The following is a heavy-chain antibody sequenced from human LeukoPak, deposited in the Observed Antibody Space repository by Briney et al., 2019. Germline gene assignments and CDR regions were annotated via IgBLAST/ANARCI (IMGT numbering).Heavy chain of an antibody. CDR2: ISSSSGTI. V-gene: IGHV3-48*01. Sequence: GRSLRLSCAASGFTFSSYSMNWVRQAPGKGLEWVSYISSSSGTIYYADSVKGRFTISRDHAKNSLYLQMNSPRAEDTAVYYCARVTDQYYFDYWGQGTLVTVSS. CDR1: GFTFSSYS. D-gene: IGHD2-2*01. J-gene: IGHJ4*02. CDR3: ARVTDQYYFDY.